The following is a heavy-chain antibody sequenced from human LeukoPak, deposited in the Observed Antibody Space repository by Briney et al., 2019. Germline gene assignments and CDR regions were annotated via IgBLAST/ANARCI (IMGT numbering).Heavy chain of an antibody. CDR3: TTDRTFDI. V-gene: IGHV3-15*01. Sequence: KPGGSLRLSCAAFGFSFSNAWMSWVRQAPGKGLERVGRIKSKSDGGTTDYAAPVKGRFIISRDDSKNTLYLQMNSLKTEDTAVYYCTTDRTFDIWGQGTMVTVSS. J-gene: IGHJ3*02. CDR1: GFSFSNAW. CDR2: IKSKSDGGTT.